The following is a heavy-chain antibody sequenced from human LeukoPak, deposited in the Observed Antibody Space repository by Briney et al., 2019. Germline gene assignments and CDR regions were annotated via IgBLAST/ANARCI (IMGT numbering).Heavy chain of an antibody. CDR1: GGSISSYY. Sequence: SETLSLTCTVSGGSISSYYWSWIRQPPGKGLEWVGYIYYSGSTNYNPSLKSRVTISVDTSKTQFSLKLSSVTAADTAVYYCARDMVSGYDYHYYYGMDVWGQGTTVTVSS. CDR2: IYYSGST. CDR3: ARDMVSGYDYHYYYGMDV. V-gene: IGHV4-59*01. D-gene: IGHD5-12*01. J-gene: IGHJ6*02.